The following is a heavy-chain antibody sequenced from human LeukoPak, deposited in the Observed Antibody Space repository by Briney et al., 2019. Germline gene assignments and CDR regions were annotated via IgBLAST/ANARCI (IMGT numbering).Heavy chain of an antibody. V-gene: IGHV3-23*01. CDR2: ISGSGGST. CDR3: AKDTYSSGKRYFDY. D-gene: IGHD6-19*01. Sequence: GGTLRLSCAASGFTFSSYAMSWVRQAPGKGLEWVSAISGSGGSTYYADSVKGRFTISRDNSKNTLYLQMNSLRAEDTAVYYCAKDTYSSGKRYFDYWGQGTLVTVSS. J-gene: IGHJ4*02. CDR1: GFTFSSYA.